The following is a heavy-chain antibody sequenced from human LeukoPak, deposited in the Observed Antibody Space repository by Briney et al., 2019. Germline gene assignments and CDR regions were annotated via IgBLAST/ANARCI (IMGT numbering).Heavy chain of an antibody. Sequence: AGGSLRLSCAASGFTFSSYAMHWVRQAPGKGLEWVAFISYDGSNKYYADSVKGRFTISRDNSKNTLYLQMNSLRAEDTAVYYCARDPYSSGWSKYFQHWGQGTLVTVSS. V-gene: IGHV3-30-3*01. J-gene: IGHJ1*01. CDR2: ISYDGSNK. CDR1: GFTFSSYA. CDR3: ARDPYSSGWSKYFQH. D-gene: IGHD6-19*01.